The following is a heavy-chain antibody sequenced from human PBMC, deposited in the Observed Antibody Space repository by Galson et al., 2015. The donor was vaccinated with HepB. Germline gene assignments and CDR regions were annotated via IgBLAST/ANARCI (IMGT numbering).Heavy chain of an antibody. V-gene: IGHV1-2*02. J-gene: IGHJ5*02. CDR1: GYTFTGYY. Sequence: SVKVSCKASGYTFTGYYMHWVRQAPGQGLEWMGWINPNSGGTNYAQKFQGRVTMTRDTSISTAYMELSRLRSDDTAVYYCAREGEDIVVVPAAMGSSWFDPWGQGTLVTVSS. D-gene: IGHD2-2*01. CDR2: INPNSGGT. CDR3: AREGEDIVVVPAAMGSSWFDP.